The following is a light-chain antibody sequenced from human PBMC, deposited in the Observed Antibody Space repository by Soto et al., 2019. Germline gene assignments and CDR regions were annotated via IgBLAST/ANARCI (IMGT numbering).Light chain of an antibody. CDR2: GAS. V-gene: IGKV3-20*01. CDR3: QQYGSSPYT. Sequence: EIVLTQSPGTLSLSPGERATLSCRASQSVSVRFIAWYQQKPGQAPRLLMYGASSRATGIPDRFSGTGSGTDFTLTISRLEPEDFAVYYCQQYGSSPYTFGLGTKLEIK. CDR1: QSVSVRF. J-gene: IGKJ2*01.